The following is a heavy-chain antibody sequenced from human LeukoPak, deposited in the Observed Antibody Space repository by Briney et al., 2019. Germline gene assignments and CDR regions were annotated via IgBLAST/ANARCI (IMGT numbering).Heavy chain of an antibody. CDR2: ISGSGGST. J-gene: IGHJ4*02. D-gene: IGHD6-13*01. Sequence: GGSLRLSCAASGFTFSSYAMSWVRQAPGQGLEWVSAISGSGGSTYYADSVKGRFTISRDNSKNTLYLQMNSLRAEDTAVYYCAKDPEYSSSWSFGYWGQGTLVTVSS. CDR1: GFTFSSYA. CDR3: AKDPEYSSSWSFGY. V-gene: IGHV3-23*01.